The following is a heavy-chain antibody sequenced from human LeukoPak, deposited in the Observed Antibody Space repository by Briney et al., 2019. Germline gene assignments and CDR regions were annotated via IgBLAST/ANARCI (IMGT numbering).Heavy chain of an antibody. D-gene: IGHD1-26*01. Sequence: SGGSLRLSCAASGFTFSSYSMNWVRQAPGKGLEWVSSISSSSSYIYYADSVKGRFTISRDNAKNSLYLQMNSLRAEDTAVYYCARDLEVGATYWGQGTLVTVSS. V-gene: IGHV3-21*01. CDR1: GFTFSSYS. CDR3: ARDLEVGATY. CDR2: ISSSSSYI. J-gene: IGHJ4*02.